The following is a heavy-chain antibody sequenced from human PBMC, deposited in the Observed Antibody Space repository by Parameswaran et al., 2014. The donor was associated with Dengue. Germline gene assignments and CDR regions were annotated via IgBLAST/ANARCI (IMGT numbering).Heavy chain of an antibody. CDR3: ARGRPEYQLLYLLCDY. D-gene: IGHD2-2*02. V-gene: IGHV3-21*01. Sequence: WIRQPPGKGLEWVSSISSSSSYIYYADSVKGRFTISRDNAKNSLYLQMNSLRAEDTAVYYCARGRPEYQLLYLLCDYWGQGTLVTVSS. CDR2: ISSSSSYI. J-gene: IGHJ4*02.